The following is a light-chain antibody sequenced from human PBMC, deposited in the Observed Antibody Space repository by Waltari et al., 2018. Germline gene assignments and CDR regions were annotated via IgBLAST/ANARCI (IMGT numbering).Light chain of an antibody. J-gene: IGKJ1*01. V-gene: IGKV3-20*01. CDR2: EVD. CDR3: QDYGSSRT. CDR1: PSVNSDN. Sequence: XVLTQSPGTLSLSPGERATLSCRASPSVNSDNLAWYQRRPGQAPRLLIYEVDRGASGIPDRFRGSGSGTHFTRTIFSLEPEDFAVYYCQDYGSSRTFGQGTKVEFK.